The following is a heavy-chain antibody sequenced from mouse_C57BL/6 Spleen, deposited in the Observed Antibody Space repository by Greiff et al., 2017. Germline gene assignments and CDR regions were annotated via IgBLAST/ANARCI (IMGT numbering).Heavy chain of an antibody. CDR3: TRDHGSSVFDY. V-gene: IGHV5-9-1*02. Sequence: DVMLVESGEGLVKPGGSLKLSCAASGFTFSSYAMSWVRQTPEKRLEWVAYISSGGDYIYYADTVKGRFTISRDNARNTLYLQMSSLKSEDTAMYYCTRDHGSSVFDYWGQGTTLTVSS. CDR2: ISSGGDYI. D-gene: IGHD1-1*01. CDR1: GFTFSSYA. J-gene: IGHJ2*01.